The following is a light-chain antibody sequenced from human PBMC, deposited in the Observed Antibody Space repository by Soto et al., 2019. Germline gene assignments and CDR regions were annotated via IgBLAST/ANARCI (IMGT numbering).Light chain of an antibody. CDR2: EVS. V-gene: IGLV2-8*01. Sequence: QSVLTQPPSASGSPGQSVTISCTGTSSDVGGYNYVSWYQQHPGKAPKLMIYEVSKRPSGVPDRFSGSKSGNTASLTVSGLQAEDEPDYYCSSYAGSNNFVVFGGGTQLTVL. CDR3: SSYAGSNNFVV. J-gene: IGLJ2*01. CDR1: SSDVGGYNY.